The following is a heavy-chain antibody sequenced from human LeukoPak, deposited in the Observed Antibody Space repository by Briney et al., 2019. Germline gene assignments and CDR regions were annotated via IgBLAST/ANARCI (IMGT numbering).Heavy chain of an antibody. CDR2: ISPNSGGT. CDR3: ARDVTGDQSWFFDL. V-gene: IGHV1-2*02. Sequence: ASVKVSCKPSGYTFSGFYIHWVRQAPGQGLEWMGWISPNSGGTDYAQRFQGRVTMTRDTSISTAYMELSRLRSDDTAVYYCARDVTGDQSWFFDLWGRGTLVTVSS. D-gene: IGHD7-27*01. J-gene: IGHJ2*01. CDR1: GYTFSGFY.